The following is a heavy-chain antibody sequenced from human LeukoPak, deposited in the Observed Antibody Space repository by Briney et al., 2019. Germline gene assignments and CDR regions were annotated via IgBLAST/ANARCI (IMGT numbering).Heavy chain of an antibody. CDR1: GFTFSSYA. V-gene: IGHV3-23*01. CDR3: ATXPTTMTKG. Sequence: GGSLRLSCAASGFTFSSYAMSRVRQAPGKGLEGVSGISGSGDRAYHADSVKGRFTISRDNAKNTLYLQMHSLRAEDTAVYYCATXPTTMTKGWGQGTLVTVSS. D-gene: IGHD4-17*01. J-gene: IGHJ4*02. CDR2: ISGSGDRA.